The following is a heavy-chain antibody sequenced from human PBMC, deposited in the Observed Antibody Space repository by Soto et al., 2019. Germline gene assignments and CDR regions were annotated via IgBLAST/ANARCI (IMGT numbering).Heavy chain of an antibody. Sequence: PGGSLRLSCVGSGFTFSNFWFHWVRQAPGKGLVWVSRINTHGTTIDYADSVKGRFFISRDNAKNTVYLQMNSLRAEDTAVYYCVTLHYGDDESWGQGTLVTVS. CDR1: GFTFSNFW. V-gene: IGHV3-74*01. CDR3: VTLHYGDDES. CDR2: INTHGTTI. J-gene: IGHJ4*02. D-gene: IGHD4-17*01.